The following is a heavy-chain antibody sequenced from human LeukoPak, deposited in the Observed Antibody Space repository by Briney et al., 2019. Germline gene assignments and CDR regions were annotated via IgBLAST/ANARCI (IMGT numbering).Heavy chain of an antibody. J-gene: IGHJ4*02. CDR2: ISGSGVDT. CDR3: AKSSNEWELNSFDY. Sequence: GGSRRLSCAASGFTFSTFAMSWVRQAPGKGLEWVSAISGSGVDTHYADSVKGRFTISRDNSKNTLYLQMNSLKAEDTALYYCAKSSNEWELNSFDYWGQGTLVPVSS. CDR1: GFTFSTFA. V-gene: IGHV3-23*01. D-gene: IGHD1-26*01.